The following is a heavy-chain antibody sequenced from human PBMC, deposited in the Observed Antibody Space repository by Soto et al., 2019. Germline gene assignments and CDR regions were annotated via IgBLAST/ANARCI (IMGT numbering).Heavy chain of an antibody. CDR1: GFTFINYV. D-gene: IGHD2-2*01. J-gene: IGHJ2*01. Sequence: VQLLESGGALVQPGGSLRLSCAGSGFTFINYVMNWVRQAPGKGLEWVSSISGGGDAAFFPDSVRGRFTISRDNSKNTVTLQMNSLGVDDTAVYYCARKILGSTSRPNYWYFDLWGRGTLVTVSS. CDR3: ARKILGSTSRPNYWYFDL. V-gene: IGHV3-23*01. CDR2: ISGGGDAA.